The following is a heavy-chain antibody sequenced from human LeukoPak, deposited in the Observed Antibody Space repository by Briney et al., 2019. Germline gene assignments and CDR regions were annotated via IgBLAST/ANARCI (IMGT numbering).Heavy chain of an antibody. Sequence: MTSGTLSLTCDVSGGSRINAGWWSWVRQPPGKGLEWIGEIFHSGNTKYNPSLESRVTISVYKSNHQFTLEMKSVTAADTAIYYCARDLGYYYGLDIWSRGTTVTVSS. V-gene: IGHV4-4*02. CDR2: IFHSGNT. CDR1: GGSRINAGW. CDR3: ARDLGYYYGLDI. D-gene: IGHD3-16*01. J-gene: IGHJ6*02.